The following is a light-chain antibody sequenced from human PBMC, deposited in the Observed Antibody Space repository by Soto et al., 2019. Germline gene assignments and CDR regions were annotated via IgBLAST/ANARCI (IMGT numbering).Light chain of an antibody. CDR1: QNVGNN. Sequence: EIVITQSPSTLSVSPGERATRSLMASQNVGNNLVWYQQKPGQAPRLLISGASTRAAGIPDRFSGSGSGTEFTLTISGLQSDDFAVYYCQQFNNWPPWTFGQGTKVDI. V-gene: IGKV3-15*01. J-gene: IGKJ1*01. CDR2: GAS. CDR3: QQFNNWPPWT.